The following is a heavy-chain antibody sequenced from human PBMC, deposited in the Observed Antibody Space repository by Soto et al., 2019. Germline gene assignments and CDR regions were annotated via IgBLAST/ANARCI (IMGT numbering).Heavy chain of an antibody. J-gene: IGHJ3*02. D-gene: IGHD3-3*01. Sequence: QLHLVQSGAVVKKPGASVTVSCSASGYPVTAYYMHWVRQAPGRGLEWMGGINPATGAAKYTQTFRGRVTLTGDTSTSTVFMELGGLTSEDPAVFYGARGGGVGVAGSAAFDMWGQGTLVTVSS. V-gene: IGHV1-2*02. CDR3: ARGGGVGVAGSAAFDM. CDR1: GYPVTAYY. CDR2: INPATGAA.